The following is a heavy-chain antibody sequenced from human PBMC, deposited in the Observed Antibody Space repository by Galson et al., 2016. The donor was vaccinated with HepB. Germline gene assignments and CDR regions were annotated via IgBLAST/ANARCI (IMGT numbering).Heavy chain of an antibody. D-gene: IGHD6-25*01. CDR1: GFTFSDFY. CDR3: ARDRTFSAALDY. J-gene: IGHJ4*02. CDR2: ISSGGRDT. V-gene: IGHV3-11*06. Sequence: SLRLSCAASGFTFSDFYMAWIRQAPGKGLEYVSHISSGGRDTNYADSVKGRFTISRDNAKKSLYLQMNSLRAEDTAVYYCARDRTFSAALDYWGQGTLVTVST.